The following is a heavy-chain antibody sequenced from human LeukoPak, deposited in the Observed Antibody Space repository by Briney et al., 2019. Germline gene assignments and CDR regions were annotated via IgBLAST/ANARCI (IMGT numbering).Heavy chain of an antibody. D-gene: IGHD3-22*01. V-gene: IGHV3-23*01. J-gene: IGHJ4*02. CDR3: AKRGVVIRVILVGFHKEAYYFDS. CDR1: GITLSNYA. Sequence: GGSLRLSCAVSGITLSNYAMTWVRQAPGKGLEWVAGISGSGGGTNYADSVKGRFTISRDNYKNILYLQMNSLGAEDTAVYFCAKRGVVIRVILVGFHKEAYYFDSWGQGALVTVSS. CDR2: ISGSGGGT.